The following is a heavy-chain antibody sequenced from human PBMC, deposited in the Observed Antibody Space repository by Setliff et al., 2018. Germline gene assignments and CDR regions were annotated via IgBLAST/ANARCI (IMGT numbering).Heavy chain of an antibody. CDR3: ARDNTILGATDH. CDR2: IHASGSP. V-gene: IGHV4-61*02. D-gene: IGHD1-26*01. Sequence: PSETLSLTCTVSGGSITSGSFYWSWIRQPAGKKLEWIGRIHASGSPDYNPSFKSRVTISRDTSTNQFSLRLTSLTAADTAVYFCARDNTILGATDHWGQGTLVTVSS. CDR1: GGSITSGSFY. J-gene: IGHJ5*02.